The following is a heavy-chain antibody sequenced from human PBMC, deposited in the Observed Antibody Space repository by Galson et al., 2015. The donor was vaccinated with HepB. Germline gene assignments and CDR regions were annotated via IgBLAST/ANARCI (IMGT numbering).Heavy chain of an antibody. D-gene: IGHD2-8*01. V-gene: IGHV4-4*07. CDR1: GGSIGNSF. Sequence: TLSLTCSVSGGSIGNSFWTWIRRPAGKGLEWVGRISVSGSTDYSPSLGSRVTMPLDTSKNHFSLNLTSVTAADTAVYYCARYADRYFDYWGQGILVTVSS. CDR2: ISVSGST. CDR3: ARYADRYFDY. J-gene: IGHJ4*02.